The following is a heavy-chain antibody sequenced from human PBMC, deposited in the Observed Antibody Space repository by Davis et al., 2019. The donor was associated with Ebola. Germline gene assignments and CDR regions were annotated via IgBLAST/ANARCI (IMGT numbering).Heavy chain of an antibody. CDR1: GYKFPNYW. Sequence: GESLKISCKASGYKFPNYWIAWVRQMSGRGLEWMGIIFPGDSDTRYSPSFQGQVTISADKSINTAYLQWSSLKASDTAMYYCARIQGSCNTTSCYTWGWFDPWGQGTLVTVSS. J-gene: IGHJ5*02. D-gene: IGHD2-2*02. CDR3: ARIQGSCNTTSCYTWGWFDP. V-gene: IGHV5-51*01. CDR2: IFPGDSDT.